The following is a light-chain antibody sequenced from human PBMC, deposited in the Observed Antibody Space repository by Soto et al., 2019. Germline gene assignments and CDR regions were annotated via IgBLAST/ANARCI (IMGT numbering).Light chain of an antibody. CDR3: QQYNSHWT. Sequence: IVLTQSPATLSLSPGKRDTLSCTASQNISSYLIWCPPKPGQAPXVLIYDVSNRATGIPARLSGSGSGTEFTLTISSMQPDDFATYYCQQYNSHWTFCQGTKVDIK. CDR1: QNISSY. CDR2: DVS. J-gene: IGKJ1*01. V-gene: IGKV3-11*01.